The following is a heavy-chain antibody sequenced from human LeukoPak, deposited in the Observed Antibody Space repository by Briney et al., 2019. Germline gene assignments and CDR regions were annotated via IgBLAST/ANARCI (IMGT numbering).Heavy chain of an antibody. V-gene: IGHV3-21*06. CDR2: ISSGSTYM. J-gene: IGHJ3*02. CDR1: GFTFSSYA. D-gene: IGHD6-6*01. Sequence: PGGSLRLSCAASGFTFSSYAMSWVRQAPGKGLEWVSSISSGSTYMYYADSVKGRFTISRDNAQNSVFLQMNSLRAEDTAVYYCGRVGGRSKAAKGDAFDIWGQGTTVTVSS. CDR3: GRVGGRSKAAKGDAFDI.